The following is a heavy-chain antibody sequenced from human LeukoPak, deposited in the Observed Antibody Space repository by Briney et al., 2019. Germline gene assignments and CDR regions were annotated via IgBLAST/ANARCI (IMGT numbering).Heavy chain of an antibody. CDR1: GGTFSSYA. CDR3: AAGFMVRGFNWFDP. D-gene: IGHD3-10*01. Sequence: GASVKVSCKASGGTFSSYAISWVRQAPGQGLEWMGGIIPIFGTANYAQKFQGRVTITADESTSTAYMELSSLRSEDTAVYYCAAGFMVRGFNWFDPWGQGTLVTVSS. CDR2: IIPIFGTA. V-gene: IGHV1-69*13. J-gene: IGHJ5*02.